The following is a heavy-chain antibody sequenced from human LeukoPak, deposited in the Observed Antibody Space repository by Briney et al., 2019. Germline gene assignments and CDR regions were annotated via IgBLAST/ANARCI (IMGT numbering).Heavy chain of an antibody. Sequence: SETLSLTCTVSGGSISSSGYYWGWIRQPPGKGLEWIGTIYYSGSTYYNPSLKSRVTISVDTSNNQLSLKLSSVTAADTAVYYCARGVVVVAGYYYYYMDVWGKGTTVTVSS. CDR1: GGSISSSGYY. V-gene: IGHV4-39*07. CDR3: ARGVVVVAGYYYYYMDV. D-gene: IGHD2-15*01. CDR2: IYYSGST. J-gene: IGHJ6*03.